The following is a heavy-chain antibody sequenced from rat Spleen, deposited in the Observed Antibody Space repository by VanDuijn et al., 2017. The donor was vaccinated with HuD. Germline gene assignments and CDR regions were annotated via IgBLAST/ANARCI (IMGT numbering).Heavy chain of an antibody. J-gene: IGHJ2*01. CDR1: GFNFNDYW. Sequence: EVQLVESGGGLVQPGRSLKLSCAASGFNFNDYWMGWVRQAPGKGLEWIGEINKDSTTIKYSPSLNDRLTISRDNAQNTLSLQMNKLGPEDTAVYYCVREDRGVNYWGQGVMVTVSS. CDR2: INKDSTTI. D-gene: IGHD4-3*01. V-gene: IGHV4-2*01. CDR3: VREDRGVNY.